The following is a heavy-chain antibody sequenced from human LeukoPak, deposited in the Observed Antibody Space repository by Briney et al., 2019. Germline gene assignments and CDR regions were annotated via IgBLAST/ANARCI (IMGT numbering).Heavy chain of an antibody. CDR1: GYTFTCYY. V-gene: IGHV1-2*02. D-gene: IGHD2-2*01. J-gene: IGHJ4*02. CDR3: AIDPSIVAVPAAIDY. Sequence: GASVNVSCKASGYTFTCYYMHWVRQXPGQGLEWMGWINPNSGGTNYAQKFQGRVTMTRDTSISAAYMELSRLRSDDRAVYYCAIDPSIVAVPAAIDYWGQGTLVTVSS. CDR2: INPNSGGT.